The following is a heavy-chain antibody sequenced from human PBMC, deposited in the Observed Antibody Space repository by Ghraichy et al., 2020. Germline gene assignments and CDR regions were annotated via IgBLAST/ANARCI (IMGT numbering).Heavy chain of an antibody. CDR1: GFTFSSYA. J-gene: IGHJ5*02. CDR3: AKALRKTNWFDP. V-gene: IGHV3-23*01. Sequence: GESLNISCAASGFTFSSYAMSWVRQAPGKGLEWVSAISGSGGSTYYADSVKGRFTISRDNSKNTLYLQMNSLRAEDTAVYYCAKALRKTNWFDPWGQGTLVTVSS. CDR2: ISGSGGST.